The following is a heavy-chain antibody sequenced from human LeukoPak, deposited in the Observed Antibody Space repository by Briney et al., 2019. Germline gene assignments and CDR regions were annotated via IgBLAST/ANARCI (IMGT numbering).Heavy chain of an antibody. V-gene: IGHV4-59*08. Sequence: PSETLSLTCTVSGGSISSYYWSWIRQPPGKGLEWIGYIYYSGSTNYNPSLKSRVTISVDTSKNQFSLKLSSVTAADTAVYYCARWVGATRGGYYFDYWGQGTLVTVSS. D-gene: IGHD1-26*01. CDR3: ARWVGATRGGYYFDY. CDR1: GGSISSYY. J-gene: IGHJ4*02. CDR2: IYYSGST.